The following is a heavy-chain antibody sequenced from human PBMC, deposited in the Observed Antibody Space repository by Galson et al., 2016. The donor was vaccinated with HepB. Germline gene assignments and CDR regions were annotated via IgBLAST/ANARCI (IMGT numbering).Heavy chain of an antibody. Sequence: SETLSLTCSVSGGSISSSNYYWAWIRQPPGKGLEWIGSIYYTGRTSYIPSLKSRVTISVDTSKNQFTLNLSSVTAADTAVYFCARRGSWGRAVADYWGQGTLVTVSS. CDR3: ARRGSWGRAVADY. D-gene: IGHD3-16*01. CDR1: GGSISSSNYY. V-gene: IGHV4-39*01. J-gene: IGHJ4*02. CDR2: IYYTGRT.